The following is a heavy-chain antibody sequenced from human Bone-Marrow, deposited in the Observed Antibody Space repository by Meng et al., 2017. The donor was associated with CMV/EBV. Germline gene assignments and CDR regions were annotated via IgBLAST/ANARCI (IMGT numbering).Heavy chain of an antibody. CDR3: ARALWSGYYEGNYYYYYGMDV. CDR2: ISSSGSTI. CDR1: GFTFSDYY. Sequence: GESLKISCAASGFTFSDYYMSWIRHAPGKGLEWISYISSSGSTIYYADSVKGRFTISRDNAKNSLYLQMNSLRAEDTAVYYCARALWSGYYEGNYYYYYGMDVWGQGTTVTVSS. J-gene: IGHJ6*02. D-gene: IGHD3-3*01. V-gene: IGHV3-11*01.